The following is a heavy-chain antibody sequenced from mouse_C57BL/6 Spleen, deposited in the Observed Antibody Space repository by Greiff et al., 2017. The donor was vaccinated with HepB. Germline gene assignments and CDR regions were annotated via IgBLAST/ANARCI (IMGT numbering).Heavy chain of an antibody. CDR2: IYPGDGDT. V-gene: IGHV1-82*01. J-gene: IGHJ1*03. Sequence: QVHVKQSGPELVKPGASVKISCKASGYAFSSSWMNWVKQRPGKGLEWIGRIYPGDGDTNYNGKFKGKATLTADKSSSTAYMQLSSLTSEDSAVYFCARGNYYYGSSTWYFDVWGTGTTVTVSS. CDR3: ARGNYYYGSSTWYFDV. D-gene: IGHD1-1*01. CDR1: GYAFSSSW.